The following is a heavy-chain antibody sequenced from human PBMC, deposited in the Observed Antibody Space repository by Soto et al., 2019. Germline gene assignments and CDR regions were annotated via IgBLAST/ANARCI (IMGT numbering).Heavy chain of an antibody. CDR2: ITHSGST. Sequence: QVQLHQWGAGLLNPSETLSLTCAVSGGAFIDYSWSWIRQFPGRGLEWIGEITHSGSTNYNPFLKSRIAMSVDTSKRQFSLKMSSVTAADTAVYYCARDGIHLRYGMEVWGPGTTVTVAS. CDR3: ARDGIHLRYGMEV. J-gene: IGHJ6*02. V-gene: IGHV4-34*01. D-gene: IGHD5-18*01. CDR1: GGAFIDYS.